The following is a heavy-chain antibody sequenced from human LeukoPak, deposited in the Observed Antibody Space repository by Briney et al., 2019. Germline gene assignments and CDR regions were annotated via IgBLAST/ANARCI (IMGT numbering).Heavy chain of an antibody. Sequence: GSLRLSCAASGFTFSSYAMSWVRQAPGKGLEWVSAISGSGGSTYYADSVEGRFTISRDNSKNTLYLQMNSLRAEDTAVYYCAKDALYSGSYSCFDYWGQGSLVTVSS. V-gene: IGHV3-23*01. D-gene: IGHD1-26*01. CDR3: AKDALYSGSYSCFDY. CDR2: ISGSGGST. J-gene: IGHJ4*02. CDR1: GFTFSSYA.